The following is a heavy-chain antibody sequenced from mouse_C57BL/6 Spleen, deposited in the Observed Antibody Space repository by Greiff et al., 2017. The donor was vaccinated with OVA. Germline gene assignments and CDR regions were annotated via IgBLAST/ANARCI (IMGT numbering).Heavy chain of an antibody. D-gene: IGHD2-4*01. Sequence: VQLQQPGAELVKPGASVKMSCKASGYTFTSYWITWVKQRPGQGLEWIGDIYPGSGSTNYNEKFKSKATLTVDTSSSTAYMQLSSLTSEDSAVYYCAREGYHDSPFADWGQGTLVTVSA. J-gene: IGHJ3*01. CDR3: AREGYHDSPFAD. V-gene: IGHV1-55*01. CDR1: GYTFTSYW. CDR2: IYPGSGST.